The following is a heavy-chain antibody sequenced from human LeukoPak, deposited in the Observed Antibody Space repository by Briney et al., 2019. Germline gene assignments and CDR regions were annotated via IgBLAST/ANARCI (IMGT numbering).Heavy chain of an antibody. CDR1: GFTFSAYA. D-gene: IGHD3-10*01. V-gene: IGHV3-23*01. Sequence: GGSLRLSCAASGFTFSAYAMNWVRQAPGKGLEWVSSIIGRGSSAFYADSVKGRFTISRDNSKNTLYLQMNSLRAEDTAVYYCAKVRAITMVRGAHSPIDVWGQGTTVTVSS. J-gene: IGHJ6*02. CDR2: IIGRGSSA. CDR3: AKVRAITMVRGAHSPIDV.